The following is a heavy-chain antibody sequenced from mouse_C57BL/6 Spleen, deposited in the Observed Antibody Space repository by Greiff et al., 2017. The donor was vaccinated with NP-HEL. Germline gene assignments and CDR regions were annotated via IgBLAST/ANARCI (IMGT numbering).Heavy chain of an antibody. D-gene: IGHD2-2*01. V-gene: IGHV1-64*01. Sequence: QVQLQQPGAELVKPGASVKLSCKASGYTFTSYWMHWVKQRPGQGLEWIGMINPNSGSTNYNEKFKSKATLTVDKSYSTAYLQLSSLTAEDAAVYYCAREGGYSALADWGQGTLVTVSA. CDR3: AREGGYSALAD. CDR2: INPNSGST. J-gene: IGHJ3*01. CDR1: GYTFTSYW.